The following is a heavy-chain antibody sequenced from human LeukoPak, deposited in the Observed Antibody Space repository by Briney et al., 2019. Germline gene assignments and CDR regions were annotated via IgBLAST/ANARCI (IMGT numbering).Heavy chain of an antibody. CDR1: GGSINNYY. J-gene: IGHJ4*02. CDR2: IYYSGST. CDR3: ARVEMATDYYFDY. D-gene: IGHD5-24*01. Sequence: SETLSLTCTVSGGSINNYYWSWIRQAPGKGLEWIGYIYYSGSTNYNPSLKSRVTISVDTSKNQFSLKLSSVTAADTAVYYCARVEMATDYYFDYWGQGTLVTVSS. V-gene: IGHV4-59*01.